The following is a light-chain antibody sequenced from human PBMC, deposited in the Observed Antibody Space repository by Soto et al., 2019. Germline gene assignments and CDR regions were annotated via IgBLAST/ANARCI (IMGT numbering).Light chain of an antibody. CDR3: QQYGSSPGT. CDR1: QSVSSY. Sequence: EIVLTQSPATLSLSPGERATLSCRASQSVSSYLAWYQQKPGQTPRLLINGASSRATGIPDRFSGSGSGTDFTLTISRLEPEDFAVYYCQQYGSSPGTFGQGTKVDIK. CDR2: GAS. J-gene: IGKJ1*01. V-gene: IGKV3-20*01.